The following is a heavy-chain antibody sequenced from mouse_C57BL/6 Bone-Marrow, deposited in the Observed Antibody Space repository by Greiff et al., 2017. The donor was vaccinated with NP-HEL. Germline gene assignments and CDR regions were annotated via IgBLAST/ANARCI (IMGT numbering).Heavy chain of an antibody. CDR3: ARYLDY. Sequence: QVQLLQPGAELVKPGASVKLSCKASGYTFTSYWMHWVKQRPGQGLEWIGMIHPNSGSTYYTEKFKSKATLTVDKSSSTAYMQLSSLTSEDSAVYCCARYLDYWGQGTSVTVSS. V-gene: IGHV1-64*01. CDR2: IHPNSGST. J-gene: IGHJ4*01. CDR1: GYTFTSYW.